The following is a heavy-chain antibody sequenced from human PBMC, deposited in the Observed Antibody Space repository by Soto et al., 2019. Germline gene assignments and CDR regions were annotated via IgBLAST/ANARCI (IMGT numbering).Heavy chain of an antibody. CDR2: INPNSGGT. CDR3: AKAYYYDGSGRYGAFDI. J-gene: IGHJ3*02. V-gene: IGHV1-2*02. CDR1: ESTFTCYY. D-gene: IGHD3-22*01. Sequence: ASVKVSCTASESTFTCYYMHWVRQAPGQGLEWMGWINPNSGGTNYAQKFQGRVTMTRDTSISTAYMELSRLRSDDTAVYYCAKAYYYDGSGRYGAFDIWGQGTMVTVSS.